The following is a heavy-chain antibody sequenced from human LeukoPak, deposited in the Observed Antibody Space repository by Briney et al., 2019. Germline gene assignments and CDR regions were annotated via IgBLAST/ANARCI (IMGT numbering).Heavy chain of an antibody. CDR3: ARAMTTVTRGSPGY. J-gene: IGHJ4*02. D-gene: IGHD4-11*01. Sequence: ASVKVSCKASGYTFTSYDINWVRQATGQGLEWMGWMNPNSGNTGYAQKFQGRVTMTWNTSISTAYMELSSLRSEDTAVYYCARAMTTVTRGSPGYWGQGTLVTVSS. CDR1: GYTFTSYD. V-gene: IGHV1-8*01. CDR2: MNPNSGNT.